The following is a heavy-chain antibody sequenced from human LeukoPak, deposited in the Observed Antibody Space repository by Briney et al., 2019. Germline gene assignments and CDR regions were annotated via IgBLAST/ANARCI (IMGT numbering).Heavy chain of an antibody. CDR2: IYNSGST. Sequence: SETLSLTCTVSGGSISSYYWSWIRQPPGKGLDWIGYIYNSGSTNYNPSLKSRVTISVDTSKNQFSLKLSSVTAADTAVYYCARSALIKILGYFQHWGQGTLVTVSS. D-gene: IGHD3-16*01. J-gene: IGHJ1*01. CDR1: GGSISSYY. V-gene: IGHV4-59*12. CDR3: ARSALIKILGYFQH.